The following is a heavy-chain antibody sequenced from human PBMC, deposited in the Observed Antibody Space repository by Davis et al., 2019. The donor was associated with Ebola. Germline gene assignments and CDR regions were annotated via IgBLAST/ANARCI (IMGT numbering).Heavy chain of an antibody. CDR2: IWYDGSNK. CDR3: AKDVSIVAWYFDL. V-gene: IGHV3-33*06. Sequence: GESLKISCAASGFTFSSYGMHWVRQAPGKGLEWVAVIWYDGSNKYYADSVKGRFTISRHNSKKTLYLQMNSLRAEDTAVYYCAKDVSIVAWYFDLWGRGTLVTVSS. CDR1: GFTFSSYG. J-gene: IGHJ2*01. D-gene: IGHD2-21*01.